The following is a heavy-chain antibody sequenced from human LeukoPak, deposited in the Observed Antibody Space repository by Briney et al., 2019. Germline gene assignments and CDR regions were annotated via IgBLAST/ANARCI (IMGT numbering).Heavy chain of an antibody. Sequence: GGSLRLSCAASGFTFDDYAMHWVRQAPGEGLEWVSGISWNSGSIGYADSVKGRFTISRDNSKNTLYLQMNSLRAEDTAVYYCARDLAAAGFDYWGQGTLVTVSS. CDR1: GFTFDDYA. J-gene: IGHJ4*02. CDR2: ISWNSGSI. D-gene: IGHD6-13*01. V-gene: IGHV3-9*01. CDR3: ARDLAAAGFDY.